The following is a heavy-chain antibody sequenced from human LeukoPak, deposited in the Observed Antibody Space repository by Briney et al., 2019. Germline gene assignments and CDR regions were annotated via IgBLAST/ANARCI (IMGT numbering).Heavy chain of an antibody. Sequence: GGSLKLSCAASGFTFSGSAMHWVRQASGKGLEWVGCIRSKANSYATAYAASVKGRFTISRDDSKNTAYLQMNSLKTEDTAVYYCTPPLYDILTGSDYWGQGTLVTVSS. D-gene: IGHD3-9*01. CDR3: TPPLYDILTGSDY. V-gene: IGHV3-73*01. J-gene: IGHJ4*02. CDR2: IRSKANSYAT. CDR1: GFTFSGSA.